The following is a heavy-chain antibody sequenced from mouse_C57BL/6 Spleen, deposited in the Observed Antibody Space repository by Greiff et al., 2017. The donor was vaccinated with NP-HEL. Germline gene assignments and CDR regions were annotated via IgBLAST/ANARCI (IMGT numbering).Heavy chain of an antibody. Sequence: EVQGVESGGDLVKPGGSLKLSCAASGFTFSSYGMSWVRQTPDKRLEWVATISSGGSYTYYPDSVKGRFTISRDNAKNTLYLQMSSLKSEDTAMYYCARQGYYSNSFAYWGQGTLVTVSA. CDR2: ISSGGSYT. J-gene: IGHJ3*01. V-gene: IGHV5-6*01. CDR1: GFTFSSYG. CDR3: ARQGYYSNSFAY. D-gene: IGHD2-5*01.